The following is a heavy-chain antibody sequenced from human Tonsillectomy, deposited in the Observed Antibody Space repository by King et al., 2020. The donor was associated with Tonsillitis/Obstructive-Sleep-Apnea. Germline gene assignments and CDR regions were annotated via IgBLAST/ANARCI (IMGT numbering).Heavy chain of an antibody. J-gene: IGHJ3*02. CDR2: IKSKSEGGTT. CDR3: TTDPSARFI. V-gene: IGHV3-15*01. Sequence: VQLVESGGGLVKPGGSLRLSCAASGFTFSNDWMSWVRQAPGKGLEWVGRIKSKSEGGTTDYAAHVKGRITISRDDSKNTLFLQMNSLKTEDTAVYYCTTDPSARFIWGQGTMVTVSS. D-gene: IGHD3-16*01. CDR1: GFTFSNDW.